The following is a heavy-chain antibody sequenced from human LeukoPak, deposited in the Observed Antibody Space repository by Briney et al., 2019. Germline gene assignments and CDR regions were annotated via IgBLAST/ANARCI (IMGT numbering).Heavy chain of an antibody. Sequence: SETLSLTCTVSGYSISSGYYWGWIRQPPGKGLEWIGSIYHSGSTYYNPSLKSRVTISVDTSKNQFSLKLSSVTAADTAVYYCASVFNTVTDAFDIWGQGTMVTVSS. D-gene: IGHD4-17*01. CDR3: ASVFNTVTDAFDI. J-gene: IGHJ3*02. CDR1: GYSISSGYY. CDR2: IYHSGST. V-gene: IGHV4-38-2*02.